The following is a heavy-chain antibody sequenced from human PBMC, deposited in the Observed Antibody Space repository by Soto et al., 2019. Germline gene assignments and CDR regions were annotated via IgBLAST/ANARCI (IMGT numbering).Heavy chain of an antibody. CDR2: ISWNSGTI. CDR1: AFTFDDYA. Sequence: EVQLVESGGGLVQPGRSLRLSCAASAFTFDDYAMHWVRQAPGKGLEWVSGISWNSGTIVYADSVKGRFTISRDNAKNSLYLKMNSLRGEDKALYYCAKDMRGGSSSSRYYYGLDVWGQGTTVTVSS. D-gene: IGHD6-13*01. CDR3: AKDMRGGSSSSRYYYGLDV. V-gene: IGHV3-9*01. J-gene: IGHJ6*02.